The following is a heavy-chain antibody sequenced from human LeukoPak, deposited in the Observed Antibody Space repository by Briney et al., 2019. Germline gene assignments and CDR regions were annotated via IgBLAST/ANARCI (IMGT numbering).Heavy chain of an antibody. CDR1: GGSISSYY. J-gene: IGHJ6*02. Sequence: SETLSLTCTVSGGSISSYYWSWIRQPPGKGLEWIGYIYYSGSTNYNPSLKSRVTISVDTSKNQFSQKLSSVTAADTAVYYCARILNGYSYGCMDVWGQGTTVTVSS. CDR3: ARILNGYSYGCMDV. CDR2: IYYSGST. D-gene: IGHD5-18*01. V-gene: IGHV4-59*08.